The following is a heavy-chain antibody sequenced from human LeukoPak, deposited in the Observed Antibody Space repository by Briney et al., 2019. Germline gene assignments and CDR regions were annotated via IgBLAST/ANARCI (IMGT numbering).Heavy chain of an antibody. CDR3: ARVAKERVGGVYYFDY. CDR1: GFTFSDYD. Sequence: GGSVRHSCAASGFTFSDYDMHWGRQATGKGLEWVSAIGTAGDTYYTGSVKGRFTVSRENAKNSLYLQMNSLRAGDTAVYYCARVAKERVGGVYYFDYWGQGTLVTVSS. V-gene: IGHV3-13*01. CDR2: IGTAGDT. D-gene: IGHD1-1*01. J-gene: IGHJ4*02.